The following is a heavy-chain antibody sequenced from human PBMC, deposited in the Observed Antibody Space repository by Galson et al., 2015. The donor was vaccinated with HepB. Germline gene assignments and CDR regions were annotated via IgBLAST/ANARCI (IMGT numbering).Heavy chain of an antibody. D-gene: IGHD3-22*01. V-gene: IGHV3-15*01. Sequence: SLRLSCAASGFTFSNAWMSWVRQAPGKGLEWVGRIKSKTDGGTTDYAAPVKGRFTISRDDSKNTLYLQMNSLKTEDTAVYYCTTDPPIVVVSRWSAPVRFDPWGQGTLVTVSS. CDR3: TTDPPIVVVSRWSAPVRFDP. CDR1: GFTFSNAW. CDR2: IKSKTDGGTT. J-gene: IGHJ5*02.